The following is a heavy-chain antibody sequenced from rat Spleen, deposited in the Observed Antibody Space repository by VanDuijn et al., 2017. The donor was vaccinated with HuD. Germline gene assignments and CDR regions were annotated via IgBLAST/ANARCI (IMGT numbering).Heavy chain of an antibody. V-gene: IGHV5-31*01. CDR1: GFTFNNYW. CDR3: SRGGATRFDY. CDR2: ITKDGGSL. D-gene: IGHD1-11*01. Sequence: EVELVESGGGLVQPGTSLKLSCVASGFTFNNYWLSWVRQTPGKGLDWVASITKDGGSLFYRDSVKGRFTVSSDNEQNILYLQMDSLRSEDTATYYCSRGGATRFDYWGQGVMVTVSS. J-gene: IGHJ2*01.